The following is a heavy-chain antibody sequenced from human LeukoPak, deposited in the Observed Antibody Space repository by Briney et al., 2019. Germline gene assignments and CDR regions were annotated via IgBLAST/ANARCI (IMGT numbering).Heavy chain of an antibody. V-gene: IGHV1-46*01. D-gene: IGHD6-13*01. CDR3: ARGDGSSWGGGAFDT. J-gene: IGHJ3*02. CDR2: INPSGGST. Sequence: ASVTVSCKASGYTFTSYYMHWVRQAPGQGLEWMGIINPSGGSTSYAQKFQGRVTMARDTSTSTVYMELSSLRSEDTAVYYCARGDGSSWGGGAFDTWGQGTMVTVSS. CDR1: GYTFTSYY.